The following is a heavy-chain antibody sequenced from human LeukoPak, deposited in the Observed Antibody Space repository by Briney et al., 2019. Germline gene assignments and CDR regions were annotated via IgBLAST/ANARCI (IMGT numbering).Heavy chain of an antibody. CDR1: GFTFSSSA. V-gene: IGHV3-23*01. CDR3: SGSYPDFDY. J-gene: IGHJ4*02. Sequence: PGGSLRLSCAASGFTFSSSAMSWVRQAPGKGLEWVSAISNNGGYTYYADSVQGRFTISRGNSKNTLYLQMNSLRAEDTAVYYCSGSYPDFDYWGQGTLVTVSS. D-gene: IGHD5-18*01. CDR2: ISNNGGYT.